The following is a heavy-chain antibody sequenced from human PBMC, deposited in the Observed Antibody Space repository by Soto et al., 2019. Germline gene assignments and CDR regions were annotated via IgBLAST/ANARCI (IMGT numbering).Heavy chain of an antibody. CDR3: VRDGNHYDSSGPCFDY. J-gene: IGHJ4*02. V-gene: IGHV3-30-3*01. Sequence: QVQLVESGGGVVQPGSSLRLSCAASGFTFSSYAMHWVRQAPGKGLEWVAVISYDGSNKYYADSVKGRFTISRDNSKNTLYLQMNSLRTEDTAVHYCVRDGNHYDSSGPCFDYWGQGTLVTVSS. CDR2: ISYDGSNK. CDR1: GFTFSSYA. D-gene: IGHD3-22*01.